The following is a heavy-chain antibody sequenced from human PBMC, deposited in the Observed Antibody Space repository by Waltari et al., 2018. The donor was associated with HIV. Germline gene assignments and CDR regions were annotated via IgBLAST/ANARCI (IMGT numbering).Heavy chain of an antibody. CDR3: ASARETMGVDFDS. J-gene: IGHJ5*01. CDR1: GGAFASPT. Sequence: QVPLVQTGGEVKKPGSSAQPSCQASGGAFASPTVNWVRQAPGQGLEWMGRAIPLFGTANYAQKFQGRVTITADQSTSTAYVELNGLRFDDTAVYYCASARETMGVDFDSWGQGTLVTVS. V-gene: IGHV1-69*08. D-gene: IGHD3-10*01. CDR2: AIPLFGTA.